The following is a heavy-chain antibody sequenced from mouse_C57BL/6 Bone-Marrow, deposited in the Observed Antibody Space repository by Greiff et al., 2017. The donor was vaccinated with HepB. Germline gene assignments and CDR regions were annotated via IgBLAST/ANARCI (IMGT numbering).Heavy chain of an antibody. CDR2: IYPGSGNT. CDR3: ARWTEGNYFDY. J-gene: IGHJ2*01. V-gene: IGHV1-76*01. Sequence: VKLVESGAELVRPGASVKLSCKASGYTFTDYYINWVKQRPGQGLEWIARIYPGSGNTYYNEKFKGKATLTAEKSSSTAYMQLSSLTSEDSAVYFCARWTEGNYFDYWGQGTTLTVSS. CDR1: GYTFTDYY.